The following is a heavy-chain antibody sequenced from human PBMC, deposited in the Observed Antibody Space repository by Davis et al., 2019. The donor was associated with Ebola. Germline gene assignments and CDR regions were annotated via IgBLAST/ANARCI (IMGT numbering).Heavy chain of an antibody. CDR1: GFTFSSYS. D-gene: IGHD1-26*01. CDR3: ARDIGWELLRVYYYGMDV. V-gene: IGHV3-21*01. CDR2: ISSSSSYI. Sequence: GGSLRLSCAASGFTFSSYSMNWVRQAPGKGLEWVSSISSSSSYIYYADSVKGRFTISRDNAKNSLYLQMNSLRAEDTAVYYCARDIGWELLRVYYYGMDVWGKGTTVTVSS. J-gene: IGHJ6*04.